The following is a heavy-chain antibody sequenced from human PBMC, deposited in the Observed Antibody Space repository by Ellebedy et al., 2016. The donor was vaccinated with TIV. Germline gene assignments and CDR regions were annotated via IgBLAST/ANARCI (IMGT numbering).Heavy chain of an antibody. CDR2: VYSGGST. V-gene: IGHV3-66*01. CDR3: ASGIQPWYFDL. CDR1: GFTVSSNY. J-gene: IGHJ2*01. D-gene: IGHD1-26*01. Sequence: GESLKISCAASGFTVSSNYMSWVRQAPVKGLEWVSVVYSGGSTYYADSVKGRLTISRDNSKNTLYLQMNSLRAEDTAVYYCASGIQPWYFDLWGRGTLVTVSS.